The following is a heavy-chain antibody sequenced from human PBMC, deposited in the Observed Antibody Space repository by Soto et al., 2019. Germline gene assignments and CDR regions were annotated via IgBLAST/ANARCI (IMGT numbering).Heavy chain of an antibody. V-gene: IGHV1-3*01. Sequence: ASVKVSCKASGYTFTSYAMHWVRQAPGQRLEWMGWINAGNGNTKYSQKFQGRVTITRDTSASTAYMELSSLRSEDTAVYYCARVVAGTGYSFDYWGQGTLVTVSS. CDR2: INAGNGNT. CDR1: GYTFTSYA. J-gene: IGHJ4*02. D-gene: IGHD6-19*01. CDR3: ARVVAGTGYSFDY.